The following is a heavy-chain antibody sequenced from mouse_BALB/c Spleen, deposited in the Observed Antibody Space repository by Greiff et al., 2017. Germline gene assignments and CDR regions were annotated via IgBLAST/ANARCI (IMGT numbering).Heavy chain of an antibody. CDR2: ISSGGSYT. CDR1: GFTFSSYG. D-gene: IGHD1-2*01. J-gene: IGHJ1*01. Sequence: EVKLVESGGDLVKPGGSLKLSCAASGFTFSSYGMSWVRQTPDKRLEWVATISSGGSYTYYPDSVKGRFTISRDNAKNTLYLQMSSLKSEDTAMYYCAGDTAPSWYFDVWGAGTTVTVSS. V-gene: IGHV5-6*01. CDR3: AGDTAPSWYFDV.